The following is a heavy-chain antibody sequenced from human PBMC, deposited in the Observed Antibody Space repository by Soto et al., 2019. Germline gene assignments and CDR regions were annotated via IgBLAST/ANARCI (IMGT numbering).Heavy chain of an antibody. CDR1: GGTFSSYA. D-gene: IGHD6-25*01. V-gene: IGHV1-69*13. J-gene: IGHJ3*02. CDR2: IIPIFGTA. Sequence: SVKVSCKASGGTFSSYAISWVRQAPGQGLEWMGGIIPIFGTANYAQKFQGRVTITADESTSTAYMELSSLRSEDTAVYYCASPLRRLNAFDIWGQGTMVTVSS. CDR3: ASPLRRLNAFDI.